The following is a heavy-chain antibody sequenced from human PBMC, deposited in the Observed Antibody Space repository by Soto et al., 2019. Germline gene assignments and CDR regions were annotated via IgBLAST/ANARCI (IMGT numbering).Heavy chain of an antibody. D-gene: IGHD4-17*01. J-gene: IGHJ6*03. CDR2: ISAYNGNT. CDR1: GYTFTSYG. CDR3: ATAPPTTLRHYYYMDV. V-gene: IGHV1-18*01. Sequence: QVQLVQSGAEVKKPGASVKVSCKASGYTFTSYGISWVRQAPGQGLEWMGWISAYNGNTNYAQKRQGRVTMTTDTSTSTAYMELRSLRSDDTAVYYCATAPPTTLRHYYYMDVWGKGTTVTVSS.